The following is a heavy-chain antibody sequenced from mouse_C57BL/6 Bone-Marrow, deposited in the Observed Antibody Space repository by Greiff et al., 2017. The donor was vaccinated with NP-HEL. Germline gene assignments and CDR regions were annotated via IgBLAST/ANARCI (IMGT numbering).Heavy chain of an antibody. CDR2: IHPNSGST. CDR3: ARRGFPYAMDY. V-gene: IGHV1-64*01. J-gene: IGHJ4*01. Sequence: QVQLQQPGAELVKPGASVKLSCKASGYTFTSYWMHWVKQRPGQGLEWIGMIHPNSGSTNYNEKFKSKATLTVDESSSTAYMQLSSLTSEDSAVYYCARRGFPYAMDYWGQGTSVTVSS. CDR1: GYTFTSYW.